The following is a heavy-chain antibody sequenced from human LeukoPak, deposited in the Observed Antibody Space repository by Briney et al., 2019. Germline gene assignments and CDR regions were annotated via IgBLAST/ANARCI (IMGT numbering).Heavy chain of an antibody. J-gene: IGHJ4*02. CDR1: GFTFSNYW. CDR3: ARSLDYGGHCFFDY. D-gene: IGHD4-23*01. CDR2: IKLDGRVK. Sequence: PGGSLRLSCAASGFTFSNYWMTWGRQAPGEGLEWVANIKLDGRVKYYVESVKGGFTISRDNAKNSVFRQMDSLRADDTAVYYCARSLDYGGHCFFDYWGQGTLVTVSS. V-gene: IGHV3-7*01.